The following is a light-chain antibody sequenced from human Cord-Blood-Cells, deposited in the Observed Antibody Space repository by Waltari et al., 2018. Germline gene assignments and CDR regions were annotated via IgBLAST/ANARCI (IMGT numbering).Light chain of an antibody. CDR2: DVS. J-gene: IGLJ1*01. Sequence: QSALTQPRPVSGSPGQSVTISCTGTSSDVGGYNYVYWYQQHPGKAPKLMIYDVSKRPAGVPDRSAGSKSGNTASLTISGLQAEDEADYYCCSYAGSYTYVFGTGTKVTVL. V-gene: IGLV2-11*01. CDR3: CSYAGSYTYV. CDR1: SSDVGGYNY.